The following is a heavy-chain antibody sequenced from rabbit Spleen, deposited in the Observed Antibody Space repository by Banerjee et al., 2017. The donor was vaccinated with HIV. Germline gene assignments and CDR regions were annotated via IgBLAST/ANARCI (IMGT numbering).Heavy chain of an antibody. D-gene: IGHD3-1*01. CDR1: GFSFSSSDY. CDR3: ARDKELAIWGYEFDL. V-gene: IGHV1S40*01. Sequence: QSLEESGGGLVKPEGSLTLTCTASGFSFSSSDYICWVRQAPGKGLEWLACIYAGSSGFVGASYYASWAIGRFTISKTSSTAVALQMTSLTAADTATYFCARDKELAIWGYEFDLWGPGTLVTVS. J-gene: IGHJ4*01. CDR2: IYAGSSGFVGAS.